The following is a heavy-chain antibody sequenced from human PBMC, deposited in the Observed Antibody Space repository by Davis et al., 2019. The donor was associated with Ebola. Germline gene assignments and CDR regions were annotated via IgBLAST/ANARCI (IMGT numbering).Heavy chain of an antibody. Sequence: SGPTLVKPTETLTLTCTVSGFLLSTSGMCVSWIRQPPGKALEWLARIDWDDDKYYSTSLKTRLTISKDTSKNQVVLTMTNMDPVDTATYYCARGQGYHYYGMDVWGQGTTVTVSS. CDR1: GFLLSTSGMC. D-gene: IGHD6-13*01. V-gene: IGHV2-70*11. J-gene: IGHJ6*02. CDR2: IDWDDDK. CDR3: ARGQGYHYYGMDV.